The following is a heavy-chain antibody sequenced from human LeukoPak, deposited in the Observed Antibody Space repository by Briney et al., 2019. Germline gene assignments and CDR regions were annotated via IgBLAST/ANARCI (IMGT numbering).Heavy chain of an antibody. CDR1: GYTFTSYG. J-gene: IGHJ4*03. CDR3: ARDRLYNWNPGRFDY. CDR2: IIPIFGTA. D-gene: IGHD1-20*01. Sequence: GASVKVSCKASGYTFTSYGISWVRQAPGQGLEWMGGIIPIFGTANYAQKFQGRVTITADKSTSTAYMELSSLRSEDTAVYYCARDRLYNWNPGRFDYWGKGTAVTISS. V-gene: IGHV1-69*06.